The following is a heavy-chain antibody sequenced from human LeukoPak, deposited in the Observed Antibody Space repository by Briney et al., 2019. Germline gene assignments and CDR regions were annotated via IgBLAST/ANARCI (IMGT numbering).Heavy chain of an antibody. V-gene: IGHV3-30*02. CDR1: GFTFSSYG. J-gene: IGHJ4*02. CDR3: AKDDYYGSGTYPFDC. Sequence: QSGGSLRLSCAASGFTFSSYGMHWVRQAPGKGLEWVAFIRYDGSNKYYADSVKGRFTISRDNSKSTLYLQMNSLRAEDTAVYYCAKDDYYGSGTYPFDCWGQGTLVTVSS. CDR2: IRYDGSNK. D-gene: IGHD3-10*01.